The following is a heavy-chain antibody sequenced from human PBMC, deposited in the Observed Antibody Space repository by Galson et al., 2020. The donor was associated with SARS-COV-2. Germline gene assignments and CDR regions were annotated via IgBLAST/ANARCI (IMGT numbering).Heavy chain of an antibody. CDR2: ISSSGVPI. V-gene: IGHV3-21*01. CDR3: ARDPSGSXXRDFDY. D-gene: IGHD1-26*01. J-gene: IGHJ4*02. Sequence: GGSLRLSCAASGFTFSSYNMNWVRQAPGKGLEWVSSISSSGVPIYYADSVKGRFTISRDNAKNSLYLQMNSLRAEDTAVYYCARDPSGSXXRDFDYWGQGTLVTVSS. CDR1: GFTFSSYN.